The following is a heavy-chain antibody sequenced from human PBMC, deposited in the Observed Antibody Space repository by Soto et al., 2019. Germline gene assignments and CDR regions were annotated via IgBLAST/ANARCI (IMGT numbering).Heavy chain of an antibody. J-gene: IGHJ4*02. CDR1: GYTFTSYA. V-gene: IGHV1-3*01. D-gene: IGHD6-19*01. CDR3: ARVIAVAAFAFFDY. Sequence: ASVKVSCKASGYTFTSYAMHWVRQAPGQRLEWMGWINAGNGNTKYSQKFQGRVTITRDTSASTAYMELSSLRSEDTAVYYCARVIAVAAFAFFDYWGQGTLVTVSS. CDR2: INAGNGNT.